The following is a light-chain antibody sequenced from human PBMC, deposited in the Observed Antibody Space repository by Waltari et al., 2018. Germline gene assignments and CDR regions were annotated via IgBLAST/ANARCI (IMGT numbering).Light chain of an antibody. CDR1: QGINSY. V-gene: IGKV1-9*01. Sequence: DIQLTQSPSFLSASVGDRVTITCRPSQGINSYLAWYQQKPGRAPKLLIYAASTLQSGVPSRFSGSESGTEFTLTISSLQPEDFATYYCQHLNGYPVTFGGGTKVGIK. CDR3: QHLNGYPVT. J-gene: IGKJ4*01. CDR2: AAS.